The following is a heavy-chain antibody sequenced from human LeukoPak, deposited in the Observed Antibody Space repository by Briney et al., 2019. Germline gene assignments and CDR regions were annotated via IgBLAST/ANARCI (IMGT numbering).Heavy chain of an antibody. D-gene: IGHD4-11*01. Sequence: ASVKVSCKASGYIFTSYGIIWVRQAPGQGLQWMGWISAHNGNTNYAQKLQGRVTMTTDASTSTVYMELRSLRSDDTAVYYCARAQTTLLLDYWGQGTLVTVSS. V-gene: IGHV1-18*01. CDR2: ISAHNGNT. CDR3: ARAQTTLLLDY. CDR1: GYIFTSYG. J-gene: IGHJ4*02.